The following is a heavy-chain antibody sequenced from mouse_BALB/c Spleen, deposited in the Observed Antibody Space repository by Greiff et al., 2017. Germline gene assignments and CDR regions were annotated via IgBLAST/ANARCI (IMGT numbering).Heavy chain of an antibody. J-gene: IGHJ3*01. CDR2: IYPSDSYT. Sequence: VQLQQPGAELVRPGASVKLSCKASGYTFTSYWINWVKQRPGQGLEWIGNIYPSDSYTNYNQKFKDKATLTVDKSSSTAYMQLSSPTSEDSAVYYCTRDGAWFAYWGQGTLVTVSA. CDR3: TRDGAWFAY. D-gene: IGHD2-3*01. V-gene: IGHV1-69*02. CDR1: GYTFTSYW.